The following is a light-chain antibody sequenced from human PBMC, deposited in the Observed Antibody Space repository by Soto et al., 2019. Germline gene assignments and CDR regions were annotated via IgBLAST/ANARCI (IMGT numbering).Light chain of an antibody. CDR1: SGSVSTSYY. V-gene: IGLV8-61*01. CDR3: VLYMGSGSVV. Sequence: QTVVTQEPSFSVSPGGTVTLTCGLSSGSVSTSYYPSWYQQTPGQAPRTLIYSTNTRSSGVPDRFSGSFLGNKAALTITGAQADDESDYYCVLYMGSGSVVFGGGTKLTVL. CDR2: STN. J-gene: IGLJ2*01.